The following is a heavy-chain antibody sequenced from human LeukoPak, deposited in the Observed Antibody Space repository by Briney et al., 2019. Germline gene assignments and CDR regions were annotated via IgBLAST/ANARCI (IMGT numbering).Heavy chain of an antibody. CDR2: IYYSGST. CDR1: GGSISSYY. V-gene: IGHV4-59*01. Sequence: PSETLSLTCTVSGGSISSYYWSWIRQPPGKGLEWIGYIYYSGSTNYNPSLKSRVTISVDTSKNQFSLKLSSVTAADTAVYYCARDLGYYDSSGYLNRFDPWGQGTLVTVSS. D-gene: IGHD3-22*01. J-gene: IGHJ5*02. CDR3: ARDLGYYDSSGYLNRFDP.